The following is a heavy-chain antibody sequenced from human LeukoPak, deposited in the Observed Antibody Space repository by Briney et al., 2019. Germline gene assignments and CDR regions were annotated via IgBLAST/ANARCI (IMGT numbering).Heavy chain of an antibody. CDR3: AREGGYCSSTSCSAFDP. CDR1: GYTFTSYG. D-gene: IGHD2-2*01. Sequence: ASVKVSCKASGYTFTSYGISWVRQAPGQGLEWMGWISAYNCNTNYAQKLQGRVTMTTDTSTSTAYMELRSLRSDDTAVYYCAREGGYCSSTSCSAFDPWGQGTLVTVSS. CDR2: ISAYNCNT. V-gene: IGHV1-18*01. J-gene: IGHJ5*02.